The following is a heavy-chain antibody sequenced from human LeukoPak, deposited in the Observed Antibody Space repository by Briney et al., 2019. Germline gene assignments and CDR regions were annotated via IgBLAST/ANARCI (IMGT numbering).Heavy chain of an antibody. CDR2: ISGSGGST. Sequence: GASLRLSCPPSGFTFSIYAVSCVRQAPGKWLESVSAISGSGGSTSHAHSVKGRFTICRDNYKNTLYLQMNSLRAEDTAVYYCAKVGLYDYVWGSYRSLGVFDYWGQGTLVSVSS. J-gene: IGHJ4*02. CDR3: AKVGLYDYVWGSYRSLGVFDY. D-gene: IGHD3-16*02. CDR1: GFTFSIYA. V-gene: IGHV3-23*01.